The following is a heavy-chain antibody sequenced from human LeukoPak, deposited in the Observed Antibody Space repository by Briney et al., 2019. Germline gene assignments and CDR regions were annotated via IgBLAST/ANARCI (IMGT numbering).Heavy chain of an antibody. CDR1: GGSITSGEHY. CDR3: ARDALNWAYWYFDL. J-gene: IGHJ2*01. D-gene: IGHD7-27*01. CDR2: VAYTGST. V-gene: IGHV4-30-4*01. Sequence: KTSETLSLTCTVSGGSITSGEHYCSWIRQPPGKGLEWIGYVAYTGSTNYNPSLSSRVTMSVDTSKNQFSLKLSSVTAADTAVYYCARDALNWAYWYFDLWGRGTLVTVSS.